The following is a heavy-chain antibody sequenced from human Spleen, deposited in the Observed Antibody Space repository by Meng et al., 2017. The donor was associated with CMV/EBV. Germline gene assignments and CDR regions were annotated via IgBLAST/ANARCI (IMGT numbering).Heavy chain of an antibody. J-gene: IGHJ6*02. CDR1: AFTFSSSW. V-gene: IGHV3-74*01. D-gene: IGHD6-13*01. CDR2: INSDGSST. CDR3: AKGTAVGNLEYYYGMHV. Sequence: GESLKISCAASAFTFSSSWMHWVRQAPGKGLVWVSRINSDGSSTTYADSVKGRFTISRDNAKNSLYLQMNSLRAEDTAEYYCAKGTAVGNLEYYYGMHVWGQGTTVTVSS.